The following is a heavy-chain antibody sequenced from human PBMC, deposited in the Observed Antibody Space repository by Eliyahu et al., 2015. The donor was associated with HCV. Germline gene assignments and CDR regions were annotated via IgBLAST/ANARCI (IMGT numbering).Heavy chain of an antibody. CDR3: AKDQGDPTTNWFDP. V-gene: IGHV3-30*18. Sequence: QVQLVESGGGVVQPGRSLRLSCAASGFTFSSYGMHWGPPAPGKGLGWVAVISYDGSNKYYADSVKGRFTISRDNSKNTLYLQMNSLRAEDTAVYYCAKDQGDPTTNWFDPWGQGTLVTVSS. CDR2: ISYDGSNK. CDR1: GFTFSSYG. J-gene: IGHJ5*02. D-gene: IGHD2-21*02.